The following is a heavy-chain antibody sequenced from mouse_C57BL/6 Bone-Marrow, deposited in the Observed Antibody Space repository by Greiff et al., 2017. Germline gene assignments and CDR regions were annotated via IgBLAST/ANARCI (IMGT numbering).Heavy chain of an antibody. CDR1: GYTFTDYA. D-gene: IGHD2-3*01. V-gene: IGHV1-67*01. CDR3: ARGWLVRYFDY. CDR2: ISTSYGDA. J-gene: IGHJ2*01. Sequence: VQLQQPGPELVRPGVSVKISCKGSGYTFTDYAMHWVKQSHAQSLEWIGVISTSYGDASYNQKFKDKATMTVDKSSSTAYMELARVTSEDSAVYYCARGWLVRYFDYWGKGTTLTVSS.